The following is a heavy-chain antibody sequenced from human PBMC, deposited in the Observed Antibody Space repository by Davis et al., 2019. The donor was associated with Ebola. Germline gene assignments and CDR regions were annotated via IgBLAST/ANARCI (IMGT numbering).Heavy chain of an antibody. CDR2: INHSGST. J-gene: IGHJ3*02. CDR1: GGSFSGYY. D-gene: IGHD2-8*01. CDR3: ARGLDVDIMVGAFDI. Sequence: PSETLSLTCAVYGGSFSGYYWSWIRQPPGKGLEWIGEINHSGSTNYNPSLKSRVTISVDTSKNQFSLKLSSVTAADTAVYYCARGLDVDIMVGAFDIWGQGTMVTVSS. V-gene: IGHV4-34*01.